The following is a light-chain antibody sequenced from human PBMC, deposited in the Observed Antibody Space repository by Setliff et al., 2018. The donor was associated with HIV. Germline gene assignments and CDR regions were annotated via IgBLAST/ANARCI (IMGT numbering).Light chain of an antibody. Sequence: QSALAQPASVSGSPGQSITISCTGTSSDVGGYKFVSWYQQHPGKAPKLMIYEVSNRPSGVSDRFSGSKSGSTASLTISGLQAEDEADYYCGSYTTSSTKNVFGTGTKV. J-gene: IGLJ1*01. CDR1: SSDVGGYKF. CDR3: GSYTTSSTKNV. CDR2: EVS. V-gene: IGLV2-14*01.